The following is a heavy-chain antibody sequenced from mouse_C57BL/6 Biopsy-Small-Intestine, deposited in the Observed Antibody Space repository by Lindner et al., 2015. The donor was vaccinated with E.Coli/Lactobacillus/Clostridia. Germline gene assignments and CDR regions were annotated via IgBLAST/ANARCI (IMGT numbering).Heavy chain of an antibody. CDR1: DYAFSSSW. J-gene: IGHJ2*01. Sequence: VQLQESGPELVKPGASVKISCKASDYAFSSSWMNWVKQRPGKGLEWIGRIYPGDGDTNYNGKFKGKATLTADKSSSTAYMQLSSLTSEDSAVYFCARVDYDDYWGQGTTLTVSS. V-gene: IGHV1-82*01. CDR2: IYPGDGDT. D-gene: IGHD2-4*01. CDR3: ARVDYDDY.